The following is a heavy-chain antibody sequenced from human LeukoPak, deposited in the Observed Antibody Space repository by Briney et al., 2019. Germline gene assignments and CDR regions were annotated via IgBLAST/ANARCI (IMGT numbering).Heavy chain of an antibody. Sequence: PGGSLRLSCAASGFTFNTYSMNWVRQAPGKGLEWVSYISSSSSTIYYADSVKGRFTISRDNSKNTLYLQMNSLRAEDTAFYYCARGGAYCRGDCPLDAFDPWGQGTMVTVSS. CDR1: GFTFNTYS. V-gene: IGHV3-48*01. D-gene: IGHD2-21*02. J-gene: IGHJ3*01. CDR2: ISSSSSTI. CDR3: ARGGAYCRGDCPLDAFDP.